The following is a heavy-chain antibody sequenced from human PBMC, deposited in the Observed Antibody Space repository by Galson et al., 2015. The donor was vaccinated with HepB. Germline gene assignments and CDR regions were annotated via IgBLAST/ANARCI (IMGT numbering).Heavy chain of an antibody. Sequence: ETLSLTCTVSGGSISSYYWSWIRQPPGKGLEWIGYIYYSGSANYNPSLKSRVTMSVDTSKNRFFLKLNSVTAADTAVYYCARHGWAPAAYLVWGQGTTVTVSS. CDR2: IYYSGSA. D-gene: IGHD6-13*01. CDR1: GGSISSYY. V-gene: IGHV4-59*08. J-gene: IGHJ6*02. CDR3: ARHGWAPAAYLV.